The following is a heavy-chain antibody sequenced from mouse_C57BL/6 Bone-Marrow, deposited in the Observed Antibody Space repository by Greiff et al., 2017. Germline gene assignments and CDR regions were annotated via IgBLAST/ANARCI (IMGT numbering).Heavy chain of an antibody. CDR3: ARRDYCGSSPYWYFDV. D-gene: IGHD1-1*01. CDR1: GYTFTSYW. J-gene: IGHJ1*03. V-gene: IGHV1-50*01. Sequence: QVQLQQPGAELVKPGASVKLSCKASGYTFTSYWMQWVKQRPGQGLEWIGEIDPSDSYTNYNQKFKGKATLTVDTSSSTAYMQRSSLTSEDSAVYYCARRDYCGSSPYWYFDVWGTGTTVTVSS. CDR2: IDPSDSYT.